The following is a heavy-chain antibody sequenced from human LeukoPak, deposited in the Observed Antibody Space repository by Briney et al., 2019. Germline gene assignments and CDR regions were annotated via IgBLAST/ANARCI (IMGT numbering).Heavy chain of an antibody. V-gene: IGHV3-20*04. D-gene: IGHD3-22*01. CDR3: ARDTYYYDSSGYFDY. J-gene: IGHJ4*02. CDR2: INWNGGST. Sequence: PGGSLRLSCAASKFTFSNYGMHWVRQAPGKGLEWVSGINWNGGSTGYADSVKGRFTISRDNAKNSLYLQMNSLRAEDTALYYCARDTYYYDSSGYFDYWGQGTLVTVSS. CDR1: KFTFSNYG.